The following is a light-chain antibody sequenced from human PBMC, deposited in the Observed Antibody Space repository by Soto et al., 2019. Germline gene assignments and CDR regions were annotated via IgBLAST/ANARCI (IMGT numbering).Light chain of an antibody. CDR1: QSVSSSY. Sequence: EIVLTQSPGTLSLSPGDRATLSCGASQSVSSSYLAWYQQKPGQAPRLLIYGASSRATGIPDRFSGSGSGTDFTLTISRLEPEDFAMNYCQQYGSSPITFGQGTRLEIK. CDR2: GAS. J-gene: IGKJ5*01. V-gene: IGKV3-20*01. CDR3: QQYGSSPIT.